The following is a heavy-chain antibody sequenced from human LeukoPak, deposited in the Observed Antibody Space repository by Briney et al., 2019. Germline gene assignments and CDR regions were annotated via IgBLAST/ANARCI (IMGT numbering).Heavy chain of an antibody. D-gene: IGHD2-15*01. Sequence: GGSLRLSCAASAFTFSNYWMNWVRQAPGKGLEWVSTISSSGTYIYYADSVKGRFTISRDNAKNSLYLQMNSLRAEDTAVYYCARDPGRSGGSCYSDYWGQGTLVTVSS. V-gene: IGHV3-21*01. CDR2: ISSSGTYI. CDR1: AFTFSNYW. J-gene: IGHJ4*02. CDR3: ARDPGRSGGSCYSDY.